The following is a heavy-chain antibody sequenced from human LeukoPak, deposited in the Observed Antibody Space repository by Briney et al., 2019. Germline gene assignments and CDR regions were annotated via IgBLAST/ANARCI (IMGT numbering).Heavy chain of an antibody. CDR3: ARDPPTGFSSGWYFDY. Sequence: GGSLRLSCAASGFTFDDYGMSWVRQAPGKGLEWVSGINWNGGSTGYADSVKGRFTISRDNAKNSLYLQMNSLRAEDTALYYCARDPPTGFSSGWYFDYWGQGTLVTVSS. CDR1: GFTFDDYG. CDR2: INWNGGST. V-gene: IGHV3-20*04. J-gene: IGHJ4*02. D-gene: IGHD6-19*01.